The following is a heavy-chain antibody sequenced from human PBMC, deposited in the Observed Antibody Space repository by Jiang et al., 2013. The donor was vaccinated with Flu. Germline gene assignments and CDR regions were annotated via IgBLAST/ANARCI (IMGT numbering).Heavy chain of an antibody. J-gene: IGHJ3*01. CDR1: GFTFSSYA. D-gene: IGHD2-8*02. Sequence: QLLESGGGWVRAGGGPVRLSCAASGFTFSSYAMSWVRQAPGRGLEWVSAISGSGANTYYADSVKGRFTISRDNSQNTLYLQMNSLRAEDTAVYSCAKDDSIGYCAGGICWDAFDVWGQGTMVTVSS. V-gene: IGHV3-23*01. CDR2: ISGSGANT. CDR3: AKDDSIGYCAGGICWDAFDV.